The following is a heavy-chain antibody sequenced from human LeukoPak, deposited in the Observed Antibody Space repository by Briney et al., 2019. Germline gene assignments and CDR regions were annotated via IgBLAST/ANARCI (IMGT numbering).Heavy chain of an antibody. D-gene: IGHD5-24*01. CDR3: AMSVEMPPIPSFDY. CDR1: GYIFTPHH. V-gene: IGHV1-3*01. Sequence: ASVKVSCKPSGYIFTPHHIHWMRQAPGQGLELLGWVSAANNPEYSQKFQGRVVITRDASATTSYLELNSLRSEDTAVCYCAMSVEMPPIPSFDYWGQGTLVTVYS. J-gene: IGHJ4*02. CDR2: VSAANNP.